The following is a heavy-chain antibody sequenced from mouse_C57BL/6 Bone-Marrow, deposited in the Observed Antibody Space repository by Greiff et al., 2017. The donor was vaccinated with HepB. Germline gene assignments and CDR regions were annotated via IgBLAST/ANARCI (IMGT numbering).Heavy chain of an antibody. J-gene: IGHJ3*01. CDR1: GYTFTSYW. Sequence: VQLQQPGAELVKPGASVKMSCKASGYTFTSYWITWVKQRPGQGLEWIGDIYPGSGSTNYNEKFKSKATLTVATSSSTAYMQLSSLTSEDSAVYYCARYGGSSYGFAYWGQGTLVTVSA. V-gene: IGHV1-55*01. CDR2: IYPGSGST. D-gene: IGHD1-1*01. CDR3: ARYGGSSYGFAY.